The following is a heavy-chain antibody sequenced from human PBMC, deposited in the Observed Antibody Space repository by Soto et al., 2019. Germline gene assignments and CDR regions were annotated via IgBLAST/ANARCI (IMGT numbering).Heavy chain of an antibody. CDR3: ARTGWPRLNSLFVHMPEGRHSWLGS. CDR2: IYPGDSDT. J-gene: IGHJ5*01. CDR1: GYSFTSYW. Sequence: GESLTISCKGSGYSFTSYWIGWVRHMPGKGMEWMGIIYPGDSDTRYSPSFQGQVTISADKSISTAYLQWSSLKATDTAMYYCARTGWPRLNSLFVHMPEGRHSWLGSCGKGHMVTVST. V-gene: IGHV5-51*01. D-gene: IGHD6-19*01.